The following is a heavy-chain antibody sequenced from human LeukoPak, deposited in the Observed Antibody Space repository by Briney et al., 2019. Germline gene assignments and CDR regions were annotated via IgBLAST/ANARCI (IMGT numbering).Heavy chain of an antibody. CDR2: IYYSGST. J-gene: IGHJ5*02. V-gene: IGHV4-39*01. CDR1: GGSISSSSYY. Sequence: PSETLSLTCTVSGGSISSSSYYWGWIRHPPGKGLEWIGSIYYSGSTYSNPSLKSRVTISVDTSKNQFSLKLSSVTAADTAVYYCARQGRSRPQYSSSHRWWFDPWGQGTLVTVSS. D-gene: IGHD6-13*01. CDR3: ARQGRSRPQYSSSHRWWFDP.